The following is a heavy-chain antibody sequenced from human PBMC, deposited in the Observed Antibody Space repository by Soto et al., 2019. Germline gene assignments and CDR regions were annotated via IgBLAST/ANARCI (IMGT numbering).Heavy chain of an antibody. CDR2: ISGSGGST. CDR1: GFTFSSYA. D-gene: IGHD2-15*01. V-gene: IGHV3-23*01. J-gene: IGHJ3*02. CDR3: AKRRGYCSGGSCHDAFDI. Sequence: GGSLRLSCAASGFTFSSYAMSWVRQAPGKGLEWVSAISGSGGSTYYADSVKGRFTISRDNSKNTLYLQMNSLRAEDTAVYYCAKRRGYCSGGSCHDAFDIWGQGTMVTVSS.